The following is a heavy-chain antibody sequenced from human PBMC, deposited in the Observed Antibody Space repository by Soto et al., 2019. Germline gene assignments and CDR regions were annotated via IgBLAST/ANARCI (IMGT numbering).Heavy chain of an antibody. D-gene: IGHD6-19*01. Sequence: QVQLVESGGGGVQPGRSLRLSCAASGFTFSSYGMHWVRQAPGKGLEWVAVIWYDGSNKYYADSVKGRFTISRDNSKNTLYLQMNSLRAEDTAVYYCARDKSIAVAGMFDYWGQGTLVTVSS. V-gene: IGHV3-33*01. J-gene: IGHJ4*02. CDR1: GFTFSSYG. CDR2: IWYDGSNK. CDR3: ARDKSIAVAGMFDY.